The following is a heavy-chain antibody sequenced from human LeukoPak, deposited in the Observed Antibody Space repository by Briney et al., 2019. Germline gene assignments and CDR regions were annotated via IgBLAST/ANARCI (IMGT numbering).Heavy chain of an antibody. Sequence: SETLSLTCAVYGGSFSGYYWSWIRQPPGKGLEWIGEINHSGSTNYNPSLKSRVTISVDTSKNRFSLKLSSVTAADTAVYYCAMIAAVDYWGQGTLVTVSS. J-gene: IGHJ4*02. V-gene: IGHV4-34*01. CDR3: AMIAAVDY. CDR2: INHSGST. CDR1: GGSFSGYY. D-gene: IGHD6-13*01.